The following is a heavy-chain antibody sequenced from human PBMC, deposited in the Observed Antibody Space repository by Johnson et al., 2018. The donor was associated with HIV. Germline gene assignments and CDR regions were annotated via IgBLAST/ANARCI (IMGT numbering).Heavy chain of an antibody. Sequence: ASGFKFSDFYMTWIRQVPGKGLECVAYISSSGAGIYYADSVRGRFTISRDNAKNSLFLQMNSLSAEDTAIYYCARDPPGRAFDVWGLGTTVTVSS. V-gene: IGHV3-11*04. J-gene: IGHJ3*01. CDR1: GFKFSDFY. CDR3: ARDPPGRAFDV. CDR2: ISSSGAGI.